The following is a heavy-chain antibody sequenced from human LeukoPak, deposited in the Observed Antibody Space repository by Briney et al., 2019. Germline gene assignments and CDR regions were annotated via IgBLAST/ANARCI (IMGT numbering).Heavy chain of an antibody. Sequence: GGSLRLSCAASGFTFSSYSMNWVRQAPGKGLEWVAVIWYDGSNKYYADSVKGRFTISRDNSKNTLYLQMNSLRAEDTAVYYCARPGIAVAAADAFDIWGQGTMVTVSS. CDR3: ARPGIAVAAADAFDI. CDR2: IWYDGSNK. D-gene: IGHD6-19*01. CDR1: GFTFSSYS. V-gene: IGHV3-33*08. J-gene: IGHJ3*02.